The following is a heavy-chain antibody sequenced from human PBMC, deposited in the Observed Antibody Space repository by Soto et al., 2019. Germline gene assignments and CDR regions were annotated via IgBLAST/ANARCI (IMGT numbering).Heavy chain of an antibody. J-gene: IGHJ4*02. CDR3: ARLLGGSGSFIDY. V-gene: IGHV3-74*03. D-gene: IGHD3-10*01. CDR1: GFIFSGYW. CDR2: INSDGSNT. Sequence: EVQLVESGGGLVQPGGSLRLSCAASGFIFSGYWMHWVRRAPGKGLVWVSRINSDGSNTTYADSVKGRFTISRDNAKNTMYLQMNSLRAEDTAVYYCARLLGGSGSFIDYWGQGTLVTVSS.